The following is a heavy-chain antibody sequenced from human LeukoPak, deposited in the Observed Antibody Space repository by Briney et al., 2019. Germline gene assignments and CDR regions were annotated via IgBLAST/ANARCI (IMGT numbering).Heavy chain of an antibody. D-gene: IGHD3-22*01. Sequence: PSETLSLTCTVSGGSISSYYWSWIRQPPGKGLEWVGYIYYSGSSNYNPSLKSRVTISVDTSKNQFPLKLSSVTAADTAVYYCARTTYYYDRSGYSYYFDYWGQGTLVTVSS. CDR1: GGSISSYY. J-gene: IGHJ4*02. CDR3: ARTTYYYDRSGYSYYFDY. V-gene: IGHV4-59*01. CDR2: IYYSGSS.